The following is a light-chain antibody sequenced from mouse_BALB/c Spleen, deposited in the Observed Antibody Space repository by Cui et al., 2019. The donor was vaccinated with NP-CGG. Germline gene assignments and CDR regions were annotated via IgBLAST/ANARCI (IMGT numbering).Light chain of an antibody. V-gene: IGLV1*01. J-gene: IGLJ1*01. Sequence: QFVVPQQPPLSTSSGETVTIHCRSSTENVITSNYANRVQEEPDHLFTDLIGDSNSQVPGVPARFSGSLIGDKAALTITGAQTEDEAIYFCVLWYSNHWVFGGGTKLTVL. CDR1: TENVITSNY. CDR2: DSN. CDR3: VLWYSNHWV.